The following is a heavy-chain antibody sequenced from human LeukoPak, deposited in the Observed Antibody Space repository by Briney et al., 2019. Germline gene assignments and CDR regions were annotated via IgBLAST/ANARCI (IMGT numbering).Heavy chain of an antibody. Sequence: SETLSLTCAVYGGSFSGYYWSWIRQPPGKGLEWIGEINHSGSTNYNPSLKSRVTISVDTSKNQFSLKLSSVTAADTAVYYCARPDGSYFLFDPWGQGTLVTVSS. J-gene: IGHJ5*02. CDR2: INHSGST. V-gene: IGHV4-34*01. CDR3: ARPDGSYFLFDP. D-gene: IGHD1-26*01. CDR1: GGSFSGYY.